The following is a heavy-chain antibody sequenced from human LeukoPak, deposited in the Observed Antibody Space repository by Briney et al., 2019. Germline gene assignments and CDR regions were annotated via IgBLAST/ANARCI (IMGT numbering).Heavy chain of an antibody. CDR1: GGTFSSYA. D-gene: IGHD3-22*01. CDR3: ARDPFGYYDSSGYQPLDY. CDR2: IIPIFGTA. Sequence: GASVKVSCKASGGTFSSYAISWVRQVPGQGLEWMGGIIPIFGTANYAQKFQGRVTITADESTSTAYMELSSLRSEDTAVYYCARDPFGYYDSSGYQPLDYWGQGTLATVSS. V-gene: IGHV1-69*13. J-gene: IGHJ4*02.